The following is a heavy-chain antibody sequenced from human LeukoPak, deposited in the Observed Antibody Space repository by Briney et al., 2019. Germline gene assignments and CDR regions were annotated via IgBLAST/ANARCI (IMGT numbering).Heavy chain of an antibody. Sequence: PSETLSLTCTVSGGSISSYSWSWIRQPAGKGLEWIGRIYTSGNTNYNPSLKSRVTMSVDTSKNQFSLKLSSVTAADTAVYYCARGSAWELAKFDYWGQGTLVTVSS. J-gene: IGHJ4*02. V-gene: IGHV4-4*07. D-gene: IGHD1-26*01. CDR1: GGSISSYS. CDR3: ARGSAWELAKFDY. CDR2: IYTSGNT.